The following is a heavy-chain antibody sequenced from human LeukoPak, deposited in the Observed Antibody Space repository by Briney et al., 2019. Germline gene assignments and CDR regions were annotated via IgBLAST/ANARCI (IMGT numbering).Heavy chain of an antibody. J-gene: IGHJ3*02. CDR1: GGTFSSYA. CDR3: ARGPYGLGAFDI. D-gene: IGHD3/OR15-3a*01. V-gene: IGHV1-69*05. CDR2: IIPIFGTA. Sequence: GASVKVSCKASGGTFSSYAISWGRQAPGQGVEWMGGIIPIFGTANYAQKFQGRVTITTDESTSTAYMELSSLRSEDTAVYYCARGPYGLGAFDIWGQGTMVTVSS.